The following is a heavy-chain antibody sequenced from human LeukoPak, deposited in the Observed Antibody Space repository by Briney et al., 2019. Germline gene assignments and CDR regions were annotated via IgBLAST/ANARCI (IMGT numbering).Heavy chain of an antibody. CDR3: ARFGTSSNYYYYFGMDV. D-gene: IGHD6-6*01. J-gene: IGHJ6*02. Sequence: ASVKVSCKASGYTFTSYAMHWVRQAPGQRLEWMGWINAGNGNTKYSQKFQGRVTITRDTSASTAYMELSSLRSEDTAVYYCARFGTSSNYYYYFGMDVWGQGTTVTVSS. V-gene: IGHV1-3*01. CDR2: INAGNGNT. CDR1: GYTFTSYA.